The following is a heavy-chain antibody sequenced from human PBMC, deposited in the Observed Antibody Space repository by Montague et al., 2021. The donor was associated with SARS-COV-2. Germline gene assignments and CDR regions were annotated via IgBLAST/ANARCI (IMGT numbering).Heavy chain of an antibody. CDR3: ARNLVVHYWYGMDV. CDR2: IYYSGST. V-gene: IGHV4-31*03. Sequence: TLSLTCTVSGGSISSGGYYWSWIRQHPGKGLEWIGYIYYSGSTYYNPSLKSRVTISVDTSRNQFSLKLSSVTAADTAVYYCARNLVVHYWYGMDVWGQGTTVTVSS. D-gene: IGHD2-15*01. CDR1: GGSISSGGYY. J-gene: IGHJ6*02.